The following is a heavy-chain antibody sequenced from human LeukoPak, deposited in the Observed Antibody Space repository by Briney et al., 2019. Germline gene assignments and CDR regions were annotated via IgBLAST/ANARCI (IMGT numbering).Heavy chain of an antibody. CDR2: IYPADSDT. D-gene: IGHD3-22*01. CDR1: GYSFTTYW. V-gene: IGHV5-51*01. CDR3: ARHPYYYDSGGAGALDY. Sequence: PGESLKISCKGSGYSFTTYWTGWVRQMPGKGLEWMGIIYPADSDTRYSPSFQGQVTIAADKSITTAYLQWSSLKASDTARYYCARHPYYYDSGGAGALDYWGQGTLVTVSS. J-gene: IGHJ4*02.